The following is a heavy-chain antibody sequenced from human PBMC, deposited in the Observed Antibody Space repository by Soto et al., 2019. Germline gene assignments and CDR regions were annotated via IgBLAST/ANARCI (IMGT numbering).Heavy chain of an antibody. V-gene: IGHV3-23*01. CDR2: ISGSGGST. J-gene: IGHJ4*02. CDR1: GFTFSSYA. Sequence: EAQLLESGGGLVQPGGSLRLSCAASGFTFSSYAMSWVRQAPGKGLEWVSAISGSGGSTYYADSVKGRFTISRDNSKNTLYLQMNSLRAEDTAVYYCAKDGYYYDSSGYWGQGTLVTVSS. D-gene: IGHD3-22*01. CDR3: AKDGYYYDSSGY.